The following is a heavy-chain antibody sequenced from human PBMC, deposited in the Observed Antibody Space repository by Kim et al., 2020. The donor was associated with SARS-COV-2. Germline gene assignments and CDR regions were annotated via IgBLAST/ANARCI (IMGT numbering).Heavy chain of an antibody. CDR2: IYYSGST. CDR3: ARVFTRITIFGGVYYFDY. J-gene: IGHJ4*02. V-gene: IGHV4-30-4*01. D-gene: IGHD3-3*01. CDR1: GGSISSGDYY. Sequence: SETLSLTCTVSGGSISSGDYYWSWIRQPPGKGLEWIGYIYYSGSTYYNPSLKSRVTISVDTSKNQFSLKLSSVTAADTAVYYCARVFTRITIFGGVYYFDYWGQGTLVTVSS.